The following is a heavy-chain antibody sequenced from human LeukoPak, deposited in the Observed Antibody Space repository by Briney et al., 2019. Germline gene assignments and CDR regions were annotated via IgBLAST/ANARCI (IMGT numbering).Heavy chain of an antibody. CDR3: ARVVVVTAVEVLDY. V-gene: IGHV1-2*02. CDR2: INPNSGGT. D-gene: IGHD2-21*02. J-gene: IGHJ4*02. CDR1: GGTFSSYG. Sequence: ASVKVSCKASGGTFSSYGISWVRQAPGQGLEWMGWINPNSGGTNYAQKFQGRVTMTRDTSISTAYMELSRLRSDDTAVYYCARVVVVTAVEVLDYWGQGTLVTVSS.